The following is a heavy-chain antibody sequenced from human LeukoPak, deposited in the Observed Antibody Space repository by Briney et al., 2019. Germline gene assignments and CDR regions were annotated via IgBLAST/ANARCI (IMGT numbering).Heavy chain of an antibody. V-gene: IGHV2-5*02. CDR1: GFSISTSGVG. Sequence: SGPTLVKPTQTLTLTCTLSGFSISTSGVGVGWIRQPPGKALEWLALIYWDDDKRYSPSLNSRLIITKDTAKNQVVLTMLNMDPVDTAKCYCAHGGGGYSNYFDSWGQGTLVTVSS. D-gene: IGHD4-11*01. CDR3: AHGGGGYSNYFDS. CDR2: IYWDDDK. J-gene: IGHJ4*02.